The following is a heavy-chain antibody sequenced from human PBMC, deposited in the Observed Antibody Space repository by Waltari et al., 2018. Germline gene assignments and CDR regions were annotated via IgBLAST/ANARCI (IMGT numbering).Heavy chain of an antibody. CDR2: IYPGDSDT. CDR1: GYSFTSYW. J-gene: IGHJ6*02. Sequence: EVQLVQSGAEVKKPGESLKISCKGSGYSFTSYWIGWVRQMPGKGLEWMGIIYPGDSDTRYSPSFQGQVTISADKSISTAYLQWSSLKASDTAMYYCARLTYYYGSGSYYPSGMDVWGQGTTVTVSS. V-gene: IGHV5-51*01. D-gene: IGHD3-10*01. CDR3: ARLTYYYGSGSYYPSGMDV.